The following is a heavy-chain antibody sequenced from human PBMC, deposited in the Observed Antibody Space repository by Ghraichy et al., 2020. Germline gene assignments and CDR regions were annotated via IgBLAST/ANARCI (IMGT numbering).Heavy chain of an antibody. D-gene: IGHD3-10*01. J-gene: IGHJ5*02. V-gene: IGHV4-34*01. CDR3: VRGRRWAVRGWFDP. CDR2: INHSGST. CDR1: GGSFSGYY. Sequence: SETLSLTCAVYGGSFSGYYWSWIRQPPGKGLEWIGEINHSGSTNYNPSLKSRVTISVDTSKNQFSLKLSSVTAADTAVYYCVRGRRWAVRGWFDPWGQGTLVTVSS.